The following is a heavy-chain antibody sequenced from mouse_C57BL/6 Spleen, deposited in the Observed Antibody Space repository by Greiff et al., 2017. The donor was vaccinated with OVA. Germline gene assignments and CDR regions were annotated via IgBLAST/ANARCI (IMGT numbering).Heavy chain of an antibody. D-gene: IGHD2-12*01. Sequence: EVQLVESGEGLVKPGGSLKLSCAASGFTFSSYAMSWVSQTPEKRLAWVAYISSGGDYIYYADTVKGRFTISRDNARNTLYLQMSSLKSEYTAMYYCTSFTTGFAYWGQGTLVTVSA. V-gene: IGHV5-9-1*02. J-gene: IGHJ3*01. CDR2: ISSGGDYI. CDR3: TSFTTGFAY. CDR1: GFTFSSYA.